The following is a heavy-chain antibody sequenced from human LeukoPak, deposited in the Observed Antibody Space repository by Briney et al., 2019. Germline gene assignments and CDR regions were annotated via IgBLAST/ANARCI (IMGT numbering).Heavy chain of an antibody. V-gene: IGHV3-30*02. Sequence: GGSLRLSCAASGFTFSTYNMNWVRQAPGKGLQWVAFISYDGKDKYYADSVKGRITISRDNSKSTLYVEVDSLRSDDTAVYYCAKARGSGFQRGDAFDVWGQGTWVTVSS. D-gene: IGHD6-19*01. CDR1: GFTFSTYN. CDR2: ISYDGKDK. J-gene: IGHJ3*01. CDR3: AKARGSGFQRGDAFDV.